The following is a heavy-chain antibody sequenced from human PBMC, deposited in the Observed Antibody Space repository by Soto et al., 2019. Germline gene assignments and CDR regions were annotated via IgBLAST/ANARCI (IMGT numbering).Heavy chain of an antibody. CDR3: ARADHYDSSGYWK. CDR1: GFTFSDYY. D-gene: IGHD3-22*01. Sequence: QVQLVESGGGLVKPGGSLRLSCAASGFTFSDYYMSWIRQAPGKGLEWVSYITSSSSYTIYADSVRGRFTISRDNAKNSLFLQMNSLGAEDTAVYYCARADHYDSSGYWKWGQGTLVTVSS. J-gene: IGHJ4*02. V-gene: IGHV3-11*05. CDR2: ITSSSSYT.